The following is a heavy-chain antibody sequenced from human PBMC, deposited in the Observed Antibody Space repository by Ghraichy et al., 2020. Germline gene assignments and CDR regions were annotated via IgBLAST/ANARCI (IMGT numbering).Heavy chain of an antibody. V-gene: IGHV3-23*01. CDR2: ISGSGGST. J-gene: IGHJ4*02. Sequence: GGSLRLSCAASGFTFSSYAMSWVRQAPGKGLEWVSAISGSGGSTYYADSVKGRFTISRDNSKNTLCLQMNSLRAEDTAVYYCAKDLSSYGYEFDYWGQGTLVTVSS. CDR1: GFTFSSYA. D-gene: IGHD5-18*01. CDR3: AKDLSSYGYEFDY.